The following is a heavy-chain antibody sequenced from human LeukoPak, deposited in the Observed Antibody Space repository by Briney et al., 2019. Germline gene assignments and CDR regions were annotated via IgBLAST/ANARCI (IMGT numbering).Heavy chain of an antibody. V-gene: IGHV1-24*01. D-gene: IGHD1-26*01. J-gene: IGHJ3*02. Sequence: GASVTVSCKVSEYTLPELSMHWVRQAPGKGLEWLGGFDPEDGEIIYAQKFQGRVTMSDDTSTDTAYMELGSLRSDDTAVYYCAADRGDYSGSYWTAFDIWGQGTMVTVSS. CDR3: AADRGDYSGSYWTAFDI. CDR1: EYTLPELS. CDR2: FDPEDGEI.